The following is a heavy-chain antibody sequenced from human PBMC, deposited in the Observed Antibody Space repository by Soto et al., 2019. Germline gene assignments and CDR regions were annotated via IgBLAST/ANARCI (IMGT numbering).Heavy chain of an antibody. CDR1: GGSITYINNHY. Sequence: PSETLSLTCTVSGGSITYINNHYCSWFRQPPGKGLEWIGYIYHSGSTYYNPSLKSRVTISVDRSKNQFSLKLSSVTAADTAVYYCARVPDRWGQGTLVTVSS. J-gene: IGHJ5*02. V-gene: IGHV4-30-2*01. CDR2: IYHSGST. CDR3: ARVPDR. D-gene: IGHD2-2*01.